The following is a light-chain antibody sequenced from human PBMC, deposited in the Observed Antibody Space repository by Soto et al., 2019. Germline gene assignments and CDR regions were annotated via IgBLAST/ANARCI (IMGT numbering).Light chain of an antibody. J-gene: IGLJ1*01. Sequence: QSALTQPAAVSGPTGQSITISCTGTSSDVGYYNLVSWYQQHPGNAPKLIIYEVNKRPSGFSNRFSGSKSGNTASLTISGLQAEDEAAYYCCSYAGSTTHYVFGTGTKLTVL. CDR2: EVN. V-gene: IGLV2-23*02. CDR1: SSDVGYYNL. CDR3: CSYAGSTTHYV.